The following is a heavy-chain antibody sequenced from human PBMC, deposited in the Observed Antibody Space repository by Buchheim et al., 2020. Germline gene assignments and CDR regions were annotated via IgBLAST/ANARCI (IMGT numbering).Heavy chain of an antibody. CDR1: GGSISSSSYY. CDR2: IYYSGST. V-gene: IGHV4-39*07. D-gene: IGHD3-3*01. J-gene: IGHJ4*02. Sequence: QLQLQESGPGLVKPSETLSLTCTVSGGSISSSSYYWGWIRQPPGKGLEWIGSIYYSGSTYYNPSLKSRVTISVDTSKNQFSLKLSSVTAADTAVYYCARGPLLERLFWPFDYWGQGTL. CDR3: ARGPLLERLFWPFDY.